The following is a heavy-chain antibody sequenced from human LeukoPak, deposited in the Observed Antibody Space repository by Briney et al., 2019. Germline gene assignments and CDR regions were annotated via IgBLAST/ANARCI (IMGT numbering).Heavy chain of an antibody. CDR1: GYTFTSYG. Sequence: ASVKVSCKASGYTFTSYGISWVRQAPGQGLEWMGWISAYNGNTNYAQKLQGRVTMTTDTSTSTAYMELRSLRSDDTAVYYCARDKVDTMVRAVLNWFDPWGQGTLVTVSS. J-gene: IGHJ5*02. V-gene: IGHV1-18*01. CDR2: ISAYNGNT. D-gene: IGHD3-10*01. CDR3: ARDKVDTMVRAVLNWFDP.